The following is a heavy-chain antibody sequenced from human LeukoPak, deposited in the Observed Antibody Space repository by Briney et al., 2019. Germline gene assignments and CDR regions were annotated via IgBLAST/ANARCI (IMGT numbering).Heavy chain of an antibody. Sequence: GGSLRLSCAASGFTSSSYEMNWVRQAPGKGLEWVSYISSSGSTIYYADSVKGRFTISRDNAKNSLYLQMNSLRVEDTAVYYCAREHMGATAWFDYWGQGTLVTVSS. CDR1: GFTSSSYE. V-gene: IGHV3-48*03. CDR2: ISSSGSTI. D-gene: IGHD1-26*01. CDR3: AREHMGATAWFDY. J-gene: IGHJ4*02.